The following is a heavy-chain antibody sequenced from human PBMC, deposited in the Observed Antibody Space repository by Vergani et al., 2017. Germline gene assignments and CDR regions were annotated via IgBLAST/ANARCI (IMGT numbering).Heavy chain of an antibody. CDR2: TSYHGNNK. V-gene: IGHV3-33*01. CDR3: AGDMRLLYNRFDP. CDR1: GFTPKQSG. J-gene: IGHJ5*02. D-gene: IGHD1-14*01. Sequence: QVQLVESGGGVVQPGRSLRLSCAGLGFTPKQSGMYWVCHAPGKGLEWVAVTSYHGNNKQYADSVKGRLTISRDNYKSTMYLQMNSLRDEDTGVYYCAGDMRLLYNRFDPWGQGTMVTVSS.